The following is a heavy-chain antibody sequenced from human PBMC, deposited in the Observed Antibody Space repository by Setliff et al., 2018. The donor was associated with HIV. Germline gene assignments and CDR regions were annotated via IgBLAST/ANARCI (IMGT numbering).Heavy chain of an antibody. CDR2: IYSDGST. V-gene: IGHV4-4*07. CDR1: GGSIRDYY. CDR3: TRDLWGDDYYYNNMDV. J-gene: IGHJ6*03. Sequence: PSETLSLTCRVSGGSIRDYYWNWIRQPAGKGLEWIGRIYSDGSTNYNPSLRSRVTMSVDTSKNQFSLKVTSVTAADTAVYYCTRDLWGDDYYYNNMDVWGKGTTVTVSS. D-gene: IGHD2-21*02.